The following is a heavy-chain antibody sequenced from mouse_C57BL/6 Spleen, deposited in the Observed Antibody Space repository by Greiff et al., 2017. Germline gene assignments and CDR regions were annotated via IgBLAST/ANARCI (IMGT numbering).Heavy chain of an antibody. CDR2: IRNKANGYTT. Sequence: EVQLVESGGGLVQPGGSLSLSCAASGFTFTDYYMSWVRQPPGKALEWLGFIRNKANGYTTEYSASVKGRFTISRDNSQSILYLQMNALRAEDSATYYCASFNWGYAMDYWGQGTSVTVSS. D-gene: IGHD4-1*02. CDR3: ASFNWGYAMDY. CDR1: GFTFTDYY. J-gene: IGHJ4*01. V-gene: IGHV7-3*01.